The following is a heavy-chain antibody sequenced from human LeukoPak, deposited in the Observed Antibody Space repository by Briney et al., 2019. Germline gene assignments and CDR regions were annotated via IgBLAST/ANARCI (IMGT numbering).Heavy chain of an antibody. J-gene: IGHJ4*02. CDR1: GGSISSYY. V-gene: IGHV4-59*01. D-gene: IGHD3-22*01. CDR2: IYYSGST. Sequence: SETLSLTCTVSGGSISSYYWSWIRQPPGKGLEWTGYIYYSGSTNYNPSLKSRVTISVDTSKNQFSLKLSSVTAADTAVYYCASRSAGLFPYYFDYWGQGTLVTVSS. CDR3: ASRSAGLFPYYFDY.